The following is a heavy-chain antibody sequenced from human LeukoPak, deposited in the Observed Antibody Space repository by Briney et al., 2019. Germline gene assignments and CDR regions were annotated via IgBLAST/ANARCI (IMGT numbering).Heavy chain of an antibody. CDR3: ARDRGGYYPPYYFDY. CDR2: IYYSGST. Sequence: SETLSLTCTVSGGSISTNYWSWIRQPPGKGLEWIAYIYYSGSTNYNPSLKSRVTISVDTSKNQFSLKLSSVTAADTAVYYCARDRGGYYPPYYFDYWGQGTLVTVSS. V-gene: IGHV4-59*01. CDR1: GGSISTNY. D-gene: IGHD3-22*01. J-gene: IGHJ4*02.